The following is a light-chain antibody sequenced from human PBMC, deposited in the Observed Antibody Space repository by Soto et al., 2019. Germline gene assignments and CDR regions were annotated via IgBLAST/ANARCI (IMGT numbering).Light chain of an antibody. CDR3: QQYYNWPRT. CDR1: QNINSN. V-gene: IGKV3-15*01. Sequence: EIVMTQSPATLSVSPGETATLSCRASQNINSNLAWYQQKPGQAPRLLIYGASTRATGIPARFSGSGSGTEFTVTISSLESEDFAVYYCQQYYNWPRTFGQGTKVDIK. J-gene: IGKJ1*01. CDR2: GAS.